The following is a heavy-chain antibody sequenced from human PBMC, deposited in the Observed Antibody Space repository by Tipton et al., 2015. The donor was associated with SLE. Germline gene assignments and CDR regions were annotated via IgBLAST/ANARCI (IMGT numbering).Heavy chain of an antibody. D-gene: IGHD3-3*01. CDR1: GFTFSSYS. CDR2: ISSSSSYI. CDR3: ARVPYYDFWSGFMDV. V-gene: IGHV3-21*01. Sequence: SLRLSCAASGFTFSSYSMNWVRQAPGKGLEWVSSISSSSSYIYYADSVKGRFTISRDNAKNSLYLQMNSLRAEDTAVYYCARVPYYDFWSGFMDVWGKGTTVTVSS. J-gene: IGHJ6*04.